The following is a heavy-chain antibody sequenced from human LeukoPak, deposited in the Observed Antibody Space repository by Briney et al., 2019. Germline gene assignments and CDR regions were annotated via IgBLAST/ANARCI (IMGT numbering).Heavy chain of an antibody. D-gene: IGHD4-23*01. Sequence: PGGSLRLSCAASGFTFSSYSMNWVRQAPGKGLEWVSSISSSSSYIYYADSVKGRFTISRDNAKNSLYLQMNSLRAEDTAVYYCARGETTVVTPWSIDYWGQGTLVTVSS. J-gene: IGHJ4*02. CDR1: GFTFSSYS. V-gene: IGHV3-21*01. CDR2: ISSSSSYI. CDR3: ARGETTVVTPWSIDY.